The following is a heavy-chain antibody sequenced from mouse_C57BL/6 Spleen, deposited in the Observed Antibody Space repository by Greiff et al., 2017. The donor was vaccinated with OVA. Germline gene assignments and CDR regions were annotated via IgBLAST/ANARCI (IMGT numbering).Heavy chain of an antibody. CDR3: ARSGTTVVAPFDY. V-gene: IGHV1-80*01. CDR1: GYAFSSYW. J-gene: IGHJ2*01. Sequence: VQLQESGAELVKPGASVKISCKASGYAFSSYWMNWVKQRPGKGLEWIGQIYPGDGDTNYNGKFKGKATLTADKSSSTAYMQLSSLTSEDSAVYFCARSGTTVVAPFDYWGQGTTLTVSS. CDR2: IYPGDGDT. D-gene: IGHD1-1*01.